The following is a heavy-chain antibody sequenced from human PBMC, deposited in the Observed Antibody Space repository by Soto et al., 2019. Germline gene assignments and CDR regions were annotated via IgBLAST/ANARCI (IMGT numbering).Heavy chain of an antibody. J-gene: IGHJ3*02. CDR3: ARAIWYCSGGSCYSDAFDI. CDR1: GGSISSYY. CDR2: IYNSGNT. D-gene: IGHD2-15*01. V-gene: IGHV4-59*12. Sequence: SDTLSLTCTVSGGSISSYYWSWIRQPPGRGLEWIGYIYNSGNTNYNPSLKSRVTISVDTSKNQFSLKLSSVTAADTAVYYCARAIWYCSGGSCYSDAFDIWGQGTMVT.